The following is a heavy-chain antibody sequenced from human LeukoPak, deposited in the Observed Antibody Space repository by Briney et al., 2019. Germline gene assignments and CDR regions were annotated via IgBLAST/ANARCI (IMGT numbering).Heavy chain of an antibody. J-gene: IGHJ3*02. CDR1: GFTFSSYA. D-gene: IGHD3-9*01. Sequence: GESLRRSCAASGFTFSSYAMSWVRQAPGKGLEWVSAISGSGGSTYYADSVKGRFTISRDNSKNTLYLQMNSLRAEDTAVYYCAKGRGYDILTGLGAFDIWGQGTMVTVSS. CDR3: AKGRGYDILTGLGAFDI. V-gene: IGHV3-23*01. CDR2: ISGSGGST.